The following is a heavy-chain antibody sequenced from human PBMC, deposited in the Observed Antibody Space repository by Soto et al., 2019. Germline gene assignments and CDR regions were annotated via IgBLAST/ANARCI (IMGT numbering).Heavy chain of an antibody. CDR3: ATSLDV. CDR2: ISSSSSTI. V-gene: IGHV3-48*01. CDR1: GFTFSSYS. Sequence: GGSLRHSCAASGFTFSSYSMKWVRQAPGKGLEWVSYISSSSSTIYYADSVKGRFTISRDNAKNSLYLQMNSLRAEDTAVYYCATSLDVWGQGTTVTVSS. J-gene: IGHJ6*02.